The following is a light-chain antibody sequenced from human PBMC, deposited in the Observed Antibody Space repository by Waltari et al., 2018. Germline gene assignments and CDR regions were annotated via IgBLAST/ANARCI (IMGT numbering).Light chain of an antibody. CDR3: GTWDNTLSAV. CDR2: GND. CDR1: ASNIGISY. V-gene: IGLV1-51*02. J-gene: IGLJ2*01. Sequence: QSVLTQPPSVSAAPGQKVTISCSGSASNIGISYVSWYQQFPGAAPKVLLYGNDKRTTVIAERFSGSKSGTSATLDITGLQTGDEADYYCGTWDNTLSAVFGGGTKVTVL.